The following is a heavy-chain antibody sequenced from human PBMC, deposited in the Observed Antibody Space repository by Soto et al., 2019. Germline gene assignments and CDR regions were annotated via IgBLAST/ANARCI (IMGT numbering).Heavy chain of an antibody. CDR3: ATAFCYTAGCYPSES. J-gene: IGHJ4*02. CDR2: ISNNGPTT. Sequence: EVQLLESGGNLVQPGGSLRLSCAASGFTFRHYAMSWVRQVPGRRLEWLAAISNNGPTTNHADSVKCRFTISRDNSKNTIYLQMNVLLVEHAAVYYCATAFCYTAGCYPSESWGRGTQVAVSS. CDR1: GFTFRHYA. D-gene: IGHD2-2*01. V-gene: IGHV3-23*01.